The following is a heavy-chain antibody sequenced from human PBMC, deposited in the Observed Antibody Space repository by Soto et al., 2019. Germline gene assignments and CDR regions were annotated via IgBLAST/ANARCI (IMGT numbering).Heavy chain of an antibody. Sequence: EVQLVESGGGLVQPGGSLKLSCTAPQFTFMAYWLHWVHQPPGKGLVWVSHINTDGTITSYADFVKGRFTISRDNAKNTLYLQMNSLGAEDTAVYYCATLSAPSDYWGLGTLVTVS. CDR2: INTDGTIT. V-gene: IGHV3-74*01. CDR1: QFTFMAYW. J-gene: IGHJ4*02. CDR3: ATLSAPSDY.